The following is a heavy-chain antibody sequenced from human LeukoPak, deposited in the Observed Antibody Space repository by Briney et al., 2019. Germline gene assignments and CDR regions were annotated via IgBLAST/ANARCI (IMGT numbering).Heavy chain of an antibody. Sequence: SETLSLTCTVSGGSISSYYWSWIRQPPGKGLEWIGYIYYGENTNYNPSLKSRVTMSVDTSKNQFSLKLSSVTAADTAVYYCARGNRDGYKFDFWGPGTLVTVSS. D-gene: IGHD5-24*01. CDR1: GGSISSYY. V-gene: IGHV4-59*01. J-gene: IGHJ4*02. CDR3: ARGNRDGYKFDF. CDR2: IYYGENT.